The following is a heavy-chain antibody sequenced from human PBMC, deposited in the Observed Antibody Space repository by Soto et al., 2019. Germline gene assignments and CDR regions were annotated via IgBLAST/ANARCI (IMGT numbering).Heavy chain of an antibody. Sequence: PGGSLRLSCAASGFTFSNYAMTCVRQAPGKGLEWVSTISVSGGNTYYADSVKGRFTISRDNSKSTLSLQMNSLRAEDTAVYYCAKKVVVAALRSTHNWFDPWGQGT. V-gene: IGHV3-23*01. CDR2: ISVSGGNT. D-gene: IGHD2-15*01. CDR3: AKKVVVAALRSTHNWFDP. J-gene: IGHJ5*02. CDR1: GFTFSNYA.